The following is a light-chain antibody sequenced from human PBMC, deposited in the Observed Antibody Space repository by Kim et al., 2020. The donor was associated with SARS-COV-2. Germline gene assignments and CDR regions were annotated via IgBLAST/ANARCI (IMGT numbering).Light chain of an antibody. V-gene: IGLV2-14*03. Sequence: GQSSTISCTGTSSDVGGYNYVSWYQQHPGKAPKLMIYDVSNRPSGVSNRFSGSKSGNTASLTISGLQAEDEAEYYCSSYTTSSSVVFGGGTELTVL. CDR1: SSDVGGYNY. CDR3: SSYTTSSSVV. CDR2: DVS. J-gene: IGLJ2*01.